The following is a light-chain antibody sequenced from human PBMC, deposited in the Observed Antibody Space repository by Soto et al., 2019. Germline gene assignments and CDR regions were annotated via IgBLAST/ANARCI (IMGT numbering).Light chain of an antibody. Sequence: QSVLTQPPSVSGAPGQRVTISCTGSSSNIGAGYDVHWYQQLPGTAPKLLIYGESNRPSGVPVRFSGSKSGTSASLAITGLQAEDEADYYCQSYDSSLSGVVFGGGTKLTVL. CDR3: QSYDSSLSGVV. V-gene: IGLV1-40*01. CDR1: SSNIGAGYD. CDR2: GES. J-gene: IGLJ2*01.